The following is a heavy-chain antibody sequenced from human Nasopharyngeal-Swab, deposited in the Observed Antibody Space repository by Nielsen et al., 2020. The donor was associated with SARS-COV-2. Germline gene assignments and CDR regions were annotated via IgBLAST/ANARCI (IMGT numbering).Heavy chain of an antibody. Sequence: WVRQAPGQRLEWMGWINASNGNTKYSQKFQGRVTITRDTSASTAYMELSSLRSEDTAVYYCASGGVGGVIVTYYFDYWGQGTLVTVSS. CDR3: ASGGVGGVIVTYYFDY. V-gene: IGHV1-3*01. D-gene: IGHD3-16*02. CDR2: INASNGNT. J-gene: IGHJ4*02.